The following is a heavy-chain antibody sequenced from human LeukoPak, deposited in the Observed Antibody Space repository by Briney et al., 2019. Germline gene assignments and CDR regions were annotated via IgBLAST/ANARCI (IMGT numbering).Heavy chain of an antibody. CDR3: ARMSGGSWFDP. CDR1: GGSISSYY. Sequence: SETLSLPCTVSGGSISSYYWTWIRQPPGKGLEWIGYIYYSGSTNYNPSLKSRVTISVDTSKNQFSLNLSSVTAADTALYYCARMSGGSWFDPWGQGTLVTVSS. D-gene: IGHD1-26*01. CDR2: IYYSGST. V-gene: IGHV4-59*01. J-gene: IGHJ5*02.